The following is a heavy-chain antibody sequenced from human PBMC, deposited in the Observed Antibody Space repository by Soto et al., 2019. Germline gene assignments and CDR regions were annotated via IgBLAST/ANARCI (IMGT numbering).Heavy chain of an antibody. Sequence: QVQLVQSGAEVKKPGASVKVSCKASGYTFTNFGISWVRQAPGQGLEWMGWISAYTGNTKYAQNFQGRVTMTTDIATSTAYMELRRLRSDDKAVYYCARGGTSIDYWGQGTLVTVSS. CDR3: ARGGTSIDY. V-gene: IGHV1-18*01. D-gene: IGHD3-16*01. CDR2: ISAYTGNT. CDR1: GYTFTNFG. J-gene: IGHJ4*02.